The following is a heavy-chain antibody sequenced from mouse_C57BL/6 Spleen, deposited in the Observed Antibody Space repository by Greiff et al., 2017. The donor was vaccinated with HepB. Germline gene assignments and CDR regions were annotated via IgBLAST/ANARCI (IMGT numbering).Heavy chain of an antibody. D-gene: IGHD1-1*01. CDR2: IYPRSGNT. Sequence: QVQLQQSGAELARPGASVKLSCKASGYTFTSYGISWVKQRTGQGLEWIGEIYPRSGNTYYNEKFKGKATLTADKSSSTAYMELRSLTSEDSAVYFCAISPIDYYGSSYEHFDYWGQGTTLPVSS. J-gene: IGHJ2*01. CDR3: AISPIDYYGSSYEHFDY. V-gene: IGHV1-81*01. CDR1: GYTFTSYG.